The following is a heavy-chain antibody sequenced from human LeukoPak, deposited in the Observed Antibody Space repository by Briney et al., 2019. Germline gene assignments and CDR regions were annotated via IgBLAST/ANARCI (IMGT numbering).Heavy chain of an antibody. Sequence: SVKVSCKASGGTFSSYAISWVRQAPGQGLEWMGGIIPIFGTANYAQKFQGRVTITTDESTSTAYMELSSLRSEDTAVYYCATSHGPLGLGELSLCYWGQGTLVTVSS. CDR2: IIPIFGTA. CDR3: ATSHGPLGLGELSLCY. J-gene: IGHJ4*02. CDR1: GGTFSSYA. D-gene: IGHD3-16*02. V-gene: IGHV1-69*05.